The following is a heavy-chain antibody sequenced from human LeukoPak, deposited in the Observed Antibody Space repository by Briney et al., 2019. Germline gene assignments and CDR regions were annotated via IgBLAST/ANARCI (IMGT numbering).Heavy chain of an antibody. CDR1: GYSLTSYW. V-gene: IGHV5-51*01. CDR3: ERVSYYGWGSSYYFDY. Sequence: GESLQTSCQGSGYSLTSYWSGWVRHMPGKGLEWMGIIYPGDSDTRYTPSFQGQVTLSTDKSISAAYLQWSSLKASELAMYYCERVSYYGWGSSYYFDYWGQGTLVTVFS. CDR2: IYPGDSDT. D-gene: IGHD3-16*01. J-gene: IGHJ4*02.